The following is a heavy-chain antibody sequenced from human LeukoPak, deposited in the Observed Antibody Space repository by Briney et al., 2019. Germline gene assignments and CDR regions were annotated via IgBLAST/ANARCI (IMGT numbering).Heavy chain of an antibody. J-gene: IGHJ4*02. Sequence: PGASVKVSCKASGYTFTSYDINWVRQATGQGLEWMGWMNPNSGNTGYAQKFQGRVTITRNTSISTAYMELSSLRSDDTAVYYCGTLLSNGPFDYWGQGSLVTVSS. CDR1: GYTFTSYD. CDR2: MNPNSGNT. V-gene: IGHV1-8*03. CDR3: GTLLSNGPFDY.